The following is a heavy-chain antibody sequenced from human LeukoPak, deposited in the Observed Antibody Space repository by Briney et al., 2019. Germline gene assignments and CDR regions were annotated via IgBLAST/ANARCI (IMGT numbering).Heavy chain of an antibody. CDR2: INPSGGST. J-gene: IGHJ6*03. V-gene: IGHV1-46*01. CDR1: EYTSTKHY. D-gene: IGHD3-16*01. CDR3: ARSGIMAPGHYYYYMDV. Sequence: ASVKVSCKASEYTSTKHYMHWVRLAPGQGLEWMGVINPSGGSTSYAQKFQGRVIMTRDMSTSTVYMELSSLRSEDTAVYYCARSGIMAPGHYYYYMDVWGKGTTVTVSS.